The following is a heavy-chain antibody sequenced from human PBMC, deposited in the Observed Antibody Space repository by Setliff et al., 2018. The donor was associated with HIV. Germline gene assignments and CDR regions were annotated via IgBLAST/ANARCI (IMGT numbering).Heavy chain of an antibody. Sequence: NPSETLSLTCAVSGYSITSDYYWGWIRQPPGKGLEWIGSIYHSGSTYYNPSLKSRVTISVDTSKNQFSLKLSSVTAADTAVYYCARGYAMDVWGQGTTVTVSS. J-gene: IGHJ6*02. CDR3: ARGYAMDV. CDR1: GYSITSDYY. V-gene: IGHV4-38-2*01. CDR2: IYHSGST.